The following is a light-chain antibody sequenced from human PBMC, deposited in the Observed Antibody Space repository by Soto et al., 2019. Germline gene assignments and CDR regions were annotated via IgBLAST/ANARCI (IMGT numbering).Light chain of an antibody. V-gene: IGKV3-15*01. CDR2: GSS. CDR1: QSVSSN. CDR3: QQYNNCPPET. J-gene: IGKJ2*01. Sequence: EIVMTQSPATLSVSPGERATLSCRASQSVSSNLAWYQQKPGHAPMLLIYGSSTRATGIPARFSGSGSGTEFTLTISSLQSEAFAVYYCQQYNNCPPETFGQGTKLEIK.